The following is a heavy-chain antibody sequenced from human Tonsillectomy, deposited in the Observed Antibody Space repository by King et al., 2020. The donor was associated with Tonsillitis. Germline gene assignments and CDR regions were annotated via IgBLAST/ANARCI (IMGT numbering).Heavy chain of an antibody. CDR2: ISSRSSYI. D-gene: IGHD7-27*01. CDR3: ASLSPGSLDS. V-gene: IGHV3-21*01. Sequence: VQLVESGGGLVKPGGSLRLSCAASGFTFSSYSMNWVRQAPGKGLEWVSSISSRSSYIYYADSVKGRFTISRDNAKNSLYLQMNSLRAEDTAVYYCASLSPGSLDSWGQGTLVTVSS. J-gene: IGHJ5*01. CDR1: GFTFSSYS.